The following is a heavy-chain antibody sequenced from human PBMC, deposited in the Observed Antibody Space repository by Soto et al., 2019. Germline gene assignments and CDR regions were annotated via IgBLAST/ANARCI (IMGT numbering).Heavy chain of an antibody. D-gene: IGHD6-25*01. CDR2: INHSGST. J-gene: IGHJ6*04. V-gene: IGHV4-34*01. CDR3: ARGPSGRGDLDV. CDR1: GGSFSGYY. Sequence: PSETLSLTCAVYGGSFSGYYWSWIRQPPGKGLEWIGEINHSGSTNYNPSLKSRVTISVDTSKNQFSLKLSSVTAADTAVYYCARGPSGRGDLDVWGKGTTVTVSS.